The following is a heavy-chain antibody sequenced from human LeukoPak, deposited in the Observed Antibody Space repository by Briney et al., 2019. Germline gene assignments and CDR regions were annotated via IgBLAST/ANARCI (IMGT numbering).Heavy chain of an antibody. CDR2: IYSGGST. CDR1: GFTVSSNY. Sequence: GGSLRLSCAASGFTVSSNYMSWVRQAPGKGLEWVSVIYSGGSTYYVDSVKGRFTISRDNSKNTLYLQMGSLRAEDMAVYYCAREGLYYYGSGKHLDYWGQGTLVTVSS. D-gene: IGHD3-10*01. CDR3: AREGLYYYGSGKHLDY. J-gene: IGHJ4*02. V-gene: IGHV3-53*05.